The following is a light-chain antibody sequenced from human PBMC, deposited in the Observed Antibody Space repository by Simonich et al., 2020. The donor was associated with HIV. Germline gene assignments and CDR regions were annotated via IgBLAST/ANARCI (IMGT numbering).Light chain of an antibody. J-gene: IGKJ1*01. CDR3: QQFYTTPWT. Sequence: DIVMTQSPDSLAVSLGERATINCRSSQSVLYRSNNKNYLAWYQQKPGQPPKLLIYWASTRESGVPDRFSGSGSGTDFTLTISSLQAEDVAVYYCQQFYTTPWTFCQGTKVEIK. CDR1: QSVLYRSNNKNY. CDR2: WAS. V-gene: IGKV4-1*01.